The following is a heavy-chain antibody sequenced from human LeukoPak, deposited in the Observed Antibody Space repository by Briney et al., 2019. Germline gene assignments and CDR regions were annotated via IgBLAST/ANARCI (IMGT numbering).Heavy chain of an antibody. Sequence: SETLSLTCTVSGGSISSYYWSWIRQPAGKGLEWIGRIYTSGSTYYNPSLKSRVTMSVDTSKNQFSLKLSSVTAADTAVYYCARAPGYSSGYRYYYYYYYMDVWGKGTTVTVSS. J-gene: IGHJ6*03. D-gene: IGHD6-19*01. CDR3: ARAPGYSSGYRYYYYYYYMDV. V-gene: IGHV4-4*07. CDR2: IYTSGST. CDR1: GGSISSYY.